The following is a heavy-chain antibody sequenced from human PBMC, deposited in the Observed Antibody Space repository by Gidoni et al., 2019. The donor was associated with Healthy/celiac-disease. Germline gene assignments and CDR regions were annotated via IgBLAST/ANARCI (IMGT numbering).Heavy chain of an antibody. CDR1: GFTFGDYA. Sequence: EVQLVESGGGLVQPGRSLRLSCTASGFTFGDYAMSWFRPAPGKGLEWVGFIRSKAYGGTTEYAASVKGRFTISRDDSKSIAYLQMNSLKTEDTAVYYCTRMSVWFGTGGWFDPWGQGTLVTVSS. D-gene: IGHD3-10*01. V-gene: IGHV3-49*03. CDR3: TRMSVWFGTGGWFDP. CDR2: IRSKAYGGTT. J-gene: IGHJ5*02.